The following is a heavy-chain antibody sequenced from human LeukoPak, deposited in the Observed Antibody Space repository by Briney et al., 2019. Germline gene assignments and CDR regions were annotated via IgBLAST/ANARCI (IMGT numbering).Heavy chain of an antibody. J-gene: IGHJ4*02. V-gene: IGHV3-7*01. Sequence: GGSLRLSCAASGFTFGSHWMNWVRQAPGMGLEWVANIQPDGTAKEFVGSVKGRFSIPRDNAENSLYLQMNSLRAEVTAVYSCARWNYDSLTGYYIDYWGQGTLVAVSS. D-gene: IGHD3-9*01. CDR1: GFTFGSHW. CDR3: ARWNYDSLTGYYIDY. CDR2: IQPDGTAK.